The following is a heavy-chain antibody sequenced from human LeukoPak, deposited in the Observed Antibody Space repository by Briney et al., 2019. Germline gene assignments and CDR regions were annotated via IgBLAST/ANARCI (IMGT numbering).Heavy chain of an antibody. CDR3: ATGGWLVHGRLVY. D-gene: IGHD6-19*01. V-gene: IGHV4-4*02. CDR2: IYHSGST. CDR1: GGSISSSNW. J-gene: IGHJ4*02. Sequence: SETLSLTCAVSGGSISSSNWWSWVRQPPGKGLEWIGEIYHSGSTNYNPSLKSRVTISVDTSKNQFSLKLSSVTAADTAVYYCATGGWLVHGRLVYWGQGTLVTVSS.